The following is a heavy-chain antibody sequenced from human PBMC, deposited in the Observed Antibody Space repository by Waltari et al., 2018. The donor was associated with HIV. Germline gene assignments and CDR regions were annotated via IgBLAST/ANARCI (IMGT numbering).Heavy chain of an antibody. CDR3: ARGGGVTVASYYYYGLEL. D-gene: IGHD3-16*01. V-gene: IGHV4-39*01. CDR1: GPFLSLDNNY. CDR2: IFLSGST. J-gene: IGHJ6*02. Sequence: QRRETRAGLGKTLWRLCPTCAVSGPFLSLDNNYWGWVRQPPGKGLEWIGNIFLSGSTNYNPSLSSRVTLSLDTSRNQFSLKLTSVNAADTAVYYCARGGGVTVASYYYYGLELRGQVTTVTVSS.